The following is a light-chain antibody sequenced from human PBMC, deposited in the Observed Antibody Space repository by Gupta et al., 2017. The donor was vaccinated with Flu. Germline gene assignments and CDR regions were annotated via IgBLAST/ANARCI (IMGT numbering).Light chain of an antibody. CDR1: QSVSSN. Sequence: EIVMTQSPATLSVSPGERATLACRASQSVSSNLAWYQQKPGQAPRLLIYGASTRATDIPARFSGSGSGTEFTLTISSLQSEDFAVYYWQQYNNWPPRDSFGQGTKLEIK. J-gene: IGKJ2*03. CDR2: GAS. V-gene: IGKV3-15*01. CDR3: QQYNNWPPRDS.